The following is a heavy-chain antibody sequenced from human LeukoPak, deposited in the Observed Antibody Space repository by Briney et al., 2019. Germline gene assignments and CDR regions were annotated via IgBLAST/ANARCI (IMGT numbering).Heavy chain of an antibody. CDR3: ARDLRGRYGSGSPSGFHPSH. J-gene: IGHJ4*02. V-gene: IGHV4-34*01. CDR2: INHSGST. D-gene: IGHD3-10*01. Sequence: SETLSLTCAVYGGSFSGYYWSWIRQPPGKGLEWIGEINHSGSTNYNPSLKSRVTISVDTSKNQFSLKLSSVTAADTAVYYCARDLRGRYGSGSPSGFHPSHWGQGTLVTVSS. CDR1: GGSFSGYY.